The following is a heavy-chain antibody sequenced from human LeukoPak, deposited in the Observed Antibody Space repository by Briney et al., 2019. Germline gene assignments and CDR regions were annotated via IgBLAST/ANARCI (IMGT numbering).Heavy chain of an antibody. J-gene: IGHJ4*02. D-gene: IGHD3-9*01. CDR2: IYHNGST. Sequence: SETLSLTCTVSGYSIRSGYYWGWIRQPPGKGLEWIGSIYHNGSTYYNPSLKSRVTMSVDTSKNQFSLKLRSVTAADTAVYYCARGMYYDILTGYSRYYFDYWGQGTLVTVSS. CDR1: GYSIRSGYY. CDR3: ARGMYYDILTGYSRYYFDY. V-gene: IGHV4-38-2*02.